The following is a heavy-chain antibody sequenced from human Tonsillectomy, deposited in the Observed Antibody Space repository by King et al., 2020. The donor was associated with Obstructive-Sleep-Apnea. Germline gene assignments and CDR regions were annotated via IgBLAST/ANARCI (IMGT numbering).Heavy chain of an antibody. D-gene: IGHD6-13*01. CDR2: IYHSGTT. J-gene: IGHJ4*02. CDR1: GDSISSSNW. V-gene: IGHV4-4*02. CDR3: AREGSAAPLDY. Sequence: QLQESGPGLVKPSGTLSLTCAVSGDSISSSNWWSWVRQPPGKGLEWIGEIYHSGTTNYNPSLKSRVTITVDKSKNHFSLKLSSVTAADTAVYFCAREGSAAPLDYWGQGSLVTVSS.